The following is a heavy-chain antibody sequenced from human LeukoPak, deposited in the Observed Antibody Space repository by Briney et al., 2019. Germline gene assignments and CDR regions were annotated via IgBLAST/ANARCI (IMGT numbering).Heavy chain of an antibody. V-gene: IGHV3-53*01. D-gene: IGHD6-13*01. J-gene: IGHJ6*03. CDR1: GFIVSSNY. Sequence: GGSLRLSCAASGFIVSSNYMSWVRQAPGKGLEWVPVIYSGGKTYYADSVKGRFTISRDISKNTLYLQMNSLTAEDTAVYYCVARALAAVTHYMDVWGKGTTVAVSS. CDR3: VARALAAVTHYMDV. CDR2: IYSGGKT.